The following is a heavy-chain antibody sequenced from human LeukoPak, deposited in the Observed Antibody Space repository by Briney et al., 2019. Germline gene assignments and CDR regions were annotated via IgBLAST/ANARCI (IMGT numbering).Heavy chain of an antibody. CDR2: ISGSGGST. Sequence: GGSLRLSCAASGFTFSSYAMSWVSQAPGKGLEWVSAISGSGGSTYYADSVKGRFTISRDNSKNTLYLQMNSLRAEDTAVYYCARKATRRGYFDYWGQGTLVTVSS. J-gene: IGHJ4*02. CDR1: GFTFSSYA. CDR3: ARKATRRGYFDY. V-gene: IGHV3-23*01. D-gene: IGHD1-26*01.